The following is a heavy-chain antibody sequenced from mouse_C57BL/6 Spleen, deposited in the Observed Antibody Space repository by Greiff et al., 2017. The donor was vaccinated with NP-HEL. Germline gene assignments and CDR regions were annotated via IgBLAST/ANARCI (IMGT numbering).Heavy chain of an antibody. CDR2: ISSGGDYI. V-gene: IGHV5-9-1*02. D-gene: IGHD1-1*01. Sequence: EVKLVESGEGLVKPGGSLKLSCAASGFTFSSYAMSWVRQTPEKRLEWVAYISSGGDYIYYADTVKGRFTISRDNARNTLYLQMSSLKSEDTAMYYCTRGKPYYGSSPGYFDVWGTGTTVTVSS. CDR3: TRGKPYYGSSPGYFDV. CDR1: GFTFSSYA. J-gene: IGHJ1*03.